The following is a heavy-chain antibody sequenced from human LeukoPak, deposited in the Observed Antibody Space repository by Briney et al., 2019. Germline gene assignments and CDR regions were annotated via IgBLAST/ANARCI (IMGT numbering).Heavy chain of an antibody. CDR3: ARGSRLLLWFGELMVFDP. CDR1: GYTFTGYY. J-gene: IGHJ5*02. D-gene: IGHD3-10*01. CDR2: INPNSGGT. Sequence: RASVKVSCKASGYTFTGYYMHWVRQAPGQGLEWMGWINPNSGGTNYAQKFQGRVTMTRDTSISTAYMELRSLRSDDTAVYYCARGSRLLLWFGELMVFDPWGQGTLVTVSS. V-gene: IGHV1-2*02.